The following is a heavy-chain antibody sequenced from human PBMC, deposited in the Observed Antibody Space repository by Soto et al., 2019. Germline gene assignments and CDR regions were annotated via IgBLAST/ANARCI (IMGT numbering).Heavy chain of an antibody. D-gene: IGHD5-18*01. CDR3: AEDSLEIQLWPKYYFDH. V-gene: IGHV3-23*01. CDR2: ISGSGGST. Sequence: GGSLRLSCAASGFTFSSYAMSWVRQAPGKGLEWVSAISGSGGSTYYADSVKGRFTTSRDNSKNTLNLQMNSLRAEDTAVYYCAEDSLEIQLWPKYYFDHWGQGTLVTVSS. CDR1: GFTFSSYA. J-gene: IGHJ4*02.